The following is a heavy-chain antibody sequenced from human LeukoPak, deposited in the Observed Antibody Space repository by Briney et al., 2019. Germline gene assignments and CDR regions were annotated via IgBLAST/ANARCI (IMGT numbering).Heavy chain of an antibody. Sequence: PGGSVRLSCAASGFTVDDYGMSWVRQAPGKGREWVSGINWNGGSTGYADSVKGRFTISRDNAKNSLYLQMNSLRAEDTDLYYCASLREIVVVRAAIDCWGQGTLVNVSS. CDR2: INWNGGST. CDR3: ASLREIVVVRAAIDC. J-gene: IGHJ4*01. CDR1: GFTVDDYG. V-gene: IGHV3-20*04. D-gene: IGHD2-2*02.